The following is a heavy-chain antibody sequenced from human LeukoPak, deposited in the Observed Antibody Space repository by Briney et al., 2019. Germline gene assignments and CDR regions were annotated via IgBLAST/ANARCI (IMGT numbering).Heavy chain of an antibody. J-gene: IGHJ3*02. Sequence: GGSLRLSCAASGFTFSSYSMNWVRQAPGKGLEWVSYISSSSSTIYYAGSVKGRFTISRDNAKNSLYLQMNSLRAEDTAVYYCARAGRYSYDSSGYYYDAFDIWGQGTMVTVSS. CDR1: GFTFSSYS. D-gene: IGHD3-22*01. V-gene: IGHV3-48*01. CDR3: ARAGRYSYDSSGYYYDAFDI. CDR2: ISSSSSTI.